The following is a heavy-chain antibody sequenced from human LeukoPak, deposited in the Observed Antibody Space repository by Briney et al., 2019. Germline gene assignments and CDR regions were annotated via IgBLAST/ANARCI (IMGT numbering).Heavy chain of an antibody. Sequence: GRSLRLSCITSGFTFGDYGLSWVRQAPGKGLEWVGFIRSKAYGATTEYAASLKDRFTISRDDSKSIAYLQVNSLKTEDTAVYYCTRILLKWELPGSDAFDIWGEGTMVTVPS. D-gene: IGHD1-26*01. CDR1: GFTFGDYG. CDR3: TRILLKWELPGSDAFDI. CDR2: IRSKAYGATT. J-gene: IGHJ3*02. V-gene: IGHV3-49*04.